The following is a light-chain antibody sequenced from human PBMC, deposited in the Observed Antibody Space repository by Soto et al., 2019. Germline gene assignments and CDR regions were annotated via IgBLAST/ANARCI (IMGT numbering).Light chain of an antibody. CDR1: QDIGSS. CDR2: AAS. CDR3: QQYNSYPRT. J-gene: IGKJ1*01. V-gene: IGKV1-16*01. Sequence: DIQMTQSPSSLFVSVGDRVTITCRASQDIGSSLGWFQQKPGKDPKSLIYAASTLQVGVPSRFSSSGSETDFILTISSLQPEDFATYYFQQYNSYPRTFGQGTNVEIK.